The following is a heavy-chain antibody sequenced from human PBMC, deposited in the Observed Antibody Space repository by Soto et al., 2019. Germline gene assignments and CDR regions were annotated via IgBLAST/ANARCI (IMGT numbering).Heavy chain of an antibody. V-gene: IGHV4-59*01. CDR1: GGSISSYY. D-gene: IGHD5-12*01. J-gene: IGHJ4*02. CDR3: ARSRDGYNYDY. CDR2: IYYSGST. Sequence: SETLSLTCTVSGGSISSYYWSWIRQPPGKGLEWIGYIYYSGSTNHNPSLKSRVTISVDTSKNQFSLKLSSVTAADTAVYYCARSRDGYNYDYWGQGTLVTVSS.